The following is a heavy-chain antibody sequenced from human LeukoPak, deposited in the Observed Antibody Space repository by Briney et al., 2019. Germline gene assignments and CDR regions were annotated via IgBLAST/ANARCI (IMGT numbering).Heavy chain of an antibody. CDR1: GGSFSGYY. D-gene: IGHD2-2*01. V-gene: IGHV4-34*01. CDR2: INHSGST. CDR3: ARGPSDIVVVPAAGARNWFDP. Sequence: SETLSLTCAVYGGSFSGYYWSWIRQPPGKGMEWIGEINHSGSTDYNPSLKSRVTISVDTSKNQFSLKLSSVTAADTAVYYCARGPSDIVVVPAAGARNWFDPWGQGTLVTVSS. J-gene: IGHJ5*02.